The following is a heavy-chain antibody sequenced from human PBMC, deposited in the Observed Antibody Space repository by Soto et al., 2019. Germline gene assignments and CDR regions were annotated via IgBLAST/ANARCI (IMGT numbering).Heavy chain of an antibody. CDR1: GGSISSSSYY. CDR2: IYSSGST. Sequence: SETLSLTCTVSGGSISSSSYYWGWIRQPPGKGLEWIGSIYSSGSTYYNPSLKSRVTISVDTSKNQFSLKLSSVTAADTAVYYCARISSGWLTDFDYWGQGTLVTVSS. CDR3: ARISSGWLTDFDY. V-gene: IGHV4-39*01. D-gene: IGHD6-19*01. J-gene: IGHJ4*02.